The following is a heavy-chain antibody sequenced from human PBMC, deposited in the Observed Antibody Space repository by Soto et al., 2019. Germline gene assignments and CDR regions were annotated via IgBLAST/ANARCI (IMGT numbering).Heavy chain of an antibody. Sequence: SETLSLTCAVYGGSFSGYYWSWIRQPPGKGLEWIGDINHSGSTNYNPSLKSRVTISVDTSENQFSLKLSSVTAADTAVYYCARLWFGESYFDYWGQGTLVTVSS. D-gene: IGHD3-10*01. CDR1: GGSFSGYY. J-gene: IGHJ4*02. CDR3: ARLWFGESYFDY. CDR2: INHSGST. V-gene: IGHV4-34*01.